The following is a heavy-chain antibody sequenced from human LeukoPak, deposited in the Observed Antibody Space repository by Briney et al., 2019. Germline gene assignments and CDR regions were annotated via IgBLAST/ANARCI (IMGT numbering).Heavy chain of an antibody. CDR3: AKNSGYYDFWSGYYVGY. Sequence: GGSLRLSCAASGFTFSSYAMSWVRQAPGKGLEWVSAISGSGGSTYYADSVKGRFTISRDNSKNTLYLQMNSLRAEDTAVYYCAKNSGYYDFWSGYYVGYGGQGTLVTVSS. V-gene: IGHV3-23*01. J-gene: IGHJ4*02. CDR1: GFTFSSYA. D-gene: IGHD3-3*01. CDR2: ISGSGGST.